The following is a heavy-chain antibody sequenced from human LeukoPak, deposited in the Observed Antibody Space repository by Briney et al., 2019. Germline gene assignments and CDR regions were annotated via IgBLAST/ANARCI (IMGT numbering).Heavy chain of an antibody. Sequence: GGSLRLXCAASGFTFSSYAMSWVRQAPGKGLEWVSAISGSGGSTYYADSVKGRFTISRDNSKNTLYLQMNSLRAEDTAVYYCAGVGARCPAMDVWGKGTTVTVSS. CDR3: AGVGARCPAMDV. CDR1: GFTFSSYA. CDR2: ISGSGGST. D-gene: IGHD1-26*01. V-gene: IGHV3-23*01. J-gene: IGHJ6*03.